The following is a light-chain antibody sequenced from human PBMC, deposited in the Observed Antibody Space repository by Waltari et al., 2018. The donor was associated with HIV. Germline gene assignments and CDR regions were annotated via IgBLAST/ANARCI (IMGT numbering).Light chain of an antibody. Sequence: EIVLTQSPGTLSLSPGDRATLSCRAGQTVTGSHLAWYQQTPGQAPRLLISETSSRATGIPDRFSGSGSGIDFTITISRLEPEDFAVYYCHQYADSPRTFGQGTKLEIK. CDR3: HQYADSPRT. J-gene: IGKJ2*01. CDR2: ETS. CDR1: QTVTGSH. V-gene: IGKV3-20*01.